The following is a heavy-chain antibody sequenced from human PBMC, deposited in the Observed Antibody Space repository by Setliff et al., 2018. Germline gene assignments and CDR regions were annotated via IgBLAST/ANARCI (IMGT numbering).Heavy chain of an antibody. D-gene: IGHD5-12*01. Sequence: ASVKVSCKDSGYTFSTYSISWVRQAPGQGLEWMGWISAYNGNTNYAQRFQGRVTMTTDASTSTAYMELRSLRSDDTAVYYCARGSGYLTSFYYYYYGMDVWGQGTTVTVSS. CDR3: ARGSGYLTSFYYYYYGMDV. J-gene: IGHJ6*02. V-gene: IGHV1-18*01. CDR2: ISAYNGNT. CDR1: GYTFSTYS.